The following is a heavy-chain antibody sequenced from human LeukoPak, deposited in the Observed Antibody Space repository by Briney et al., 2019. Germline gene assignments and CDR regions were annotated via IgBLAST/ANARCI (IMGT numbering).Heavy chain of an antibody. CDR2: TYYRSKWYN. J-gene: IGHJ6*03. V-gene: IGHV6-1*01. CDR3: ASAGYSGYELPYYFYMDV. CDR1: GDSVSSNSAA. D-gene: IGHD5-12*01. Sequence: SQTLSLTCAISGDSVSSNSAAWNWIRQSPSRGVEWLGRTYYRSKWYNDYAVSVKSRITINPDTSKNQFSLQLNSVTPEDTAVYYCASAGYSGYELPYYFYMDVWGKGTTVTVSS.